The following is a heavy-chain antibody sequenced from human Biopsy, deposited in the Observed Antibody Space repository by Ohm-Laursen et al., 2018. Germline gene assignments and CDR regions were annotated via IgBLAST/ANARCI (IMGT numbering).Heavy chain of an antibody. J-gene: IGHJ4*02. CDR1: GGIFSRYV. D-gene: IGHD1-26*01. V-gene: IGHV1-69*04. CDR2: IIPLLGIT. CDR3: ARDALGGGSYRFFY. Sequence: SVKVSCKASGGIFSRYVMSWVRQAPGQGLEWMGRIIPLLGITNYAERFQGRVTISVDRSTSTAYMELSSLKSEDTAVYYCARDALGGGSYRFFYWGQGSLVTVSS.